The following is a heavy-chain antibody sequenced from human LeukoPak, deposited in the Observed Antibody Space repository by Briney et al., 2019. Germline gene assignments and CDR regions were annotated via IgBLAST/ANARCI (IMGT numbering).Heavy chain of an antibody. Sequence: SETLSHSCVLHLGSFSGSYWSWIRQPPPKGLGWRGEINHSGSTNYNPSLKSRVTISVDTSKNQFSLKLSSVTAADTAVYYCARGRLLWFGELSWFDPWGQGTLVTVS. CDR1: LGSFSGSY. V-gene: IGHV4-34*01. D-gene: IGHD3-10*01. J-gene: IGHJ5*02. CDR2: INHSGST. CDR3: ARGRLLWFGELSWFDP.